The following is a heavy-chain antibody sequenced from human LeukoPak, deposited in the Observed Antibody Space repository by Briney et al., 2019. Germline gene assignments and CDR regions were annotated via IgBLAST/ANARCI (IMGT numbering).Heavy chain of an antibody. V-gene: IGHV4-34*01. Sequence: SETLSLTCAVYGGSFSGYYWSWIRQPPGKGLEWIGEINHSGSTNYNPSLKSRVTISVDTSKNQFSLKLSSVTAADTAVYYCARNSGSFWGQGTLVNVSS. CDR3: ARNSGSF. D-gene: IGHD1-26*01. J-gene: IGHJ4*02. CDR2: INHSGST. CDR1: GGSFSGYY.